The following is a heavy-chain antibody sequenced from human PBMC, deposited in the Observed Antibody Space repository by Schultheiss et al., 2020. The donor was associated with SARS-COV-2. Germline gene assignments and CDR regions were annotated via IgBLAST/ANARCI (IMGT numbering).Heavy chain of an antibody. CDR1: GGSISSYY. J-gene: IGHJ6*02. D-gene: IGHD5-12*01. V-gene: IGHV4-59*12. Sequence: SETLSLTCTVSGGSISSYYWSWIRQPAGKGLEWIGYIYYSGSTYYNPSLKSRVTISVDTSKNQFSLKLSSVTAADTAVYYCARGGYSGYYGMDVWGQGTTVTVSS. CDR3: ARGGYSGYYGMDV. CDR2: IYYSGST.